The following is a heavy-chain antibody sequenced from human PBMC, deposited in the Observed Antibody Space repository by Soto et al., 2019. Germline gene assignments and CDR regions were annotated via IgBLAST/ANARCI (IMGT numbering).Heavy chain of an antibody. Sequence: QVQLVHSGAEVKKPGASVKVSCKASGYTFTANGLAWVRQAPGQGLEWMGWVSGYNGNTNYAQKLQGRVTMTTDTSTTTAFMELRNLRSDDTAVYYCAREYGTVFDFWGQGTLVTVSS. J-gene: IGHJ4*02. V-gene: IGHV1-18*04. D-gene: IGHD1-1*01. CDR1: GYTFTANG. CDR2: VSGYNGNT. CDR3: AREYGTVFDF.